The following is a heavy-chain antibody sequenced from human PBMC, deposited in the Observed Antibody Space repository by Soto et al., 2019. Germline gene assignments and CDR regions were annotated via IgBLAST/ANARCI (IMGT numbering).Heavy chain of an antibody. CDR3: ARGRGSGWFAYYYGMVV. CDR2: INPNSGGT. V-gene: IGHV1-2*02. J-gene: IGHJ6*02. D-gene: IGHD6-19*01. CDR1: GYTFTGYY. Sequence: QVQLVQSGAEVKKPGASVKVSCKASGYTFTGYYMHWVRQAPGQGLEWMGWINPNSGGTNYAQKFQGRVSMTRETSISTADMELSRPRSDDTAVYYCARGRGSGWFAYYYGMVVWGQGTTVTVSS.